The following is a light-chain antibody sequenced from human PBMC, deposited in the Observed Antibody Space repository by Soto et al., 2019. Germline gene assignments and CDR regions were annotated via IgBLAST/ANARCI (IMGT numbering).Light chain of an antibody. Sequence: QSVLTQPASVSGSPGQSISISCTGTSSDIGGYNYVSWYQQHPGKAPKLMIYEVSNRPSGVSNRFSGSKSGNTASLTISGLQAEDEADYYCSSSTSSSTSLFGTGTKVTVL. V-gene: IGLV2-14*01. CDR3: SSSTSSSTSL. CDR1: SSDIGGYNY. J-gene: IGLJ1*01. CDR2: EVS.